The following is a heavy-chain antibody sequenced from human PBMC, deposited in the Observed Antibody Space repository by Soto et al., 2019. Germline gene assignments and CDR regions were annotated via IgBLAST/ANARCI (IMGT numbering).Heavy chain of an antibody. J-gene: IGHJ6*02. D-gene: IGHD1-26*01. CDR3: AKVGPSYYYGLDV. Sequence: GESLRLSCAASGLDFSSEVMCWVRQAPGKGLEWVSSISGSGRTIYHADSMRGRFAISRDNSKNSLYLQLNNLGVDDTAVYYCAKVGPSYYYGLDVWGQGTAVTVSS. CDR1: GLDFSSEV. CDR2: ISGSGRTI. V-gene: IGHV3-23*01.